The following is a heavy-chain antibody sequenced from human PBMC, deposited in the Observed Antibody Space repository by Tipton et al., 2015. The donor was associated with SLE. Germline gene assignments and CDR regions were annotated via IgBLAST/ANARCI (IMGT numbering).Heavy chain of an antibody. J-gene: IGHJ4*02. V-gene: IGHV3-21*01. D-gene: IGHD3-22*01. CDR3: ARGLSNSGYPDY. CDR2: ISSGDTFI. CDR1: GFTFSSHS. Sequence: SLRLSCAASGFTFSSHSMNWVRQAPGKGLEWVSSISSGDTFIYYADSVKGRFTISRDNSKNSLYLQMNSLRAEDTAMYYCARGLSNSGYPDYWGQGTLVTVSS.